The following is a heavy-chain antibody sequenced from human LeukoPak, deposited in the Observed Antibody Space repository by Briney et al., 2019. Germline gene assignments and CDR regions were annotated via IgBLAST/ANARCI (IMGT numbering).Heavy chain of an antibody. V-gene: IGHV4-34*01. J-gene: IGHJ4*02. D-gene: IGHD2-2*01. CDR1: GGSFSGYY. CDR2: INHSGST. Sequence: SETLSLTCAVYGGSFSGYYGSWIRHPPGKGLEWIGEINHSGSTNYNPPLNSRVTISVDTSKNQFSLKLSSVTAADTAVYYCARVYTRGFDYWGQGTLVTVSS. CDR3: ARVYTRGFDY.